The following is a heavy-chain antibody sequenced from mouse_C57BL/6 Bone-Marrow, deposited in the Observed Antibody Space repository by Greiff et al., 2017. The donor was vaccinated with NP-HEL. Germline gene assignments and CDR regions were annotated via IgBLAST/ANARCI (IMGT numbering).Heavy chain of an antibody. D-gene: IGHD2-2*01. CDR3: ARYTGYAY. Sequence: QVQLKESGPELVKPGASVKISCKASGYAFSSSWMNWVKQRPGKGLEWIGRIYPGDGDTNYNGKFKGKATLTADKSSSTAYMQLISLTSEDSAVYFCARYTGYAYWGQGTLVTVSA. CDR2: IYPGDGDT. J-gene: IGHJ3*01. CDR1: GYAFSSSW. V-gene: IGHV1-82*01.